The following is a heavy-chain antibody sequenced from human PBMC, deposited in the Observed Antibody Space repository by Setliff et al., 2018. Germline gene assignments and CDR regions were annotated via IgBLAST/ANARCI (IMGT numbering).Heavy chain of an antibody. CDR1: GGSISRYH. CDR3: ARSGSSSGWYPNNWFDP. Sequence: PSETLSLTCTVSGGSISRYHWSWIRRPPGKGLEWIGYIQTSGTTNYNPSLKSRVTISVDTSKNQFSLRLKSVTAADTAVYYCARSGSSSGWYPNNWFDPWGQGTLVTV. V-gene: IGHV4-4*08. D-gene: IGHD6-19*01. J-gene: IGHJ5*02. CDR2: IQTSGTT.